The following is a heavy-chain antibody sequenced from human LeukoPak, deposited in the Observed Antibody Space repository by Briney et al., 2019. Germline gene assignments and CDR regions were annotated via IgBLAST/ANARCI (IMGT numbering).Heavy chain of an antibody. D-gene: IGHD6-6*01. Sequence: PGGSLRLSCAASGFTFSSYGMHWVRQAPGKGLEWVAFIRYDGSNKYYADSVKGRFTISRDNSKNTLYLQMNSLRAEDTAVYYCAKDGIAARLADYWGQGTLVTVSS. CDR1: GFTFSSYG. CDR2: IRYDGSNK. J-gene: IGHJ4*02. CDR3: AKDGIAARLADY. V-gene: IGHV3-30*02.